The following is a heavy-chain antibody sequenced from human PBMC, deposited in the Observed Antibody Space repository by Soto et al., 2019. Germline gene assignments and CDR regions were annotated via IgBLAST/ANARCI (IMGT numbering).Heavy chain of an antibody. J-gene: IGHJ4*02. CDR1: GYTFTSYG. V-gene: IGHV1-18*01. CDR2: ISAYSGKT. CDR3: ARETIYCSSTSCFFDY. D-gene: IGHD2-2*01. Sequence: ASVKVSCKASGYTFTSYGISWVRHAPGQGLEWMGWISAYSGKTNYAQKLQGRVTMTTDTSTSTAYMELRSLRSDDTAVYYCARETIYCSSTSCFFDYWGQGTLVTVSS.